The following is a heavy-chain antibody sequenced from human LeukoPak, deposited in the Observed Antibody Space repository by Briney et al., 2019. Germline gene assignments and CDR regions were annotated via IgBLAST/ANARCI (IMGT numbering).Heavy chain of an antibody. J-gene: IGHJ4*02. CDR2: IYYTGST. CDR1: GGSISSSTYY. V-gene: IGHV4-39*01. CDR3: ARQGYYYDSTN. D-gene: IGHD3-22*01. Sequence: KPSETLSLTCTVSGGSISSSTYYWGWIRQPPGKGLEWIGSIYYTGSTHYNPSLKSRVTISVDTSKNQFSLKLSSVTAADTAVYYCARQGYYYDSTNWGQGTLVTVSS.